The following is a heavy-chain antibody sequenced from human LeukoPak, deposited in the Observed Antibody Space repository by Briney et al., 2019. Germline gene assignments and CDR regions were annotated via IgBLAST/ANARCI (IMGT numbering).Heavy chain of an antibody. D-gene: IGHD3-10*01. CDR3: AKDETLLWFGELRDV. CDR2: ISGSGGST. CDR1: GFTFSSYA. V-gene: IGHV3-23*01. J-gene: IGHJ6*04. Sequence: GGSLRLSCAASGFTFSSYAMSWVRQAPGKGLEWVSAISGSGGSTYYADSVKGRFTISRDNSKSTLYLQMNSLRAEDTAVYYCAKDETLLWFGELRDVWGKGTTVTVSS.